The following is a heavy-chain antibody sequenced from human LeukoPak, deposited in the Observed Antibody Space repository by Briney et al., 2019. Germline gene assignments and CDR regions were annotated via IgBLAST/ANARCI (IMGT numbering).Heavy chain of an antibody. Sequence: PSETLSLTCTVSGGSISSSSSYWGWIRQPPGKGLEWIGYIYYSGSTNYNPSLKSRVTISVDTSKNQFSLKLSSVTAADTAVYYCARQGPTLGNAFDIWGQGTMVTVSS. CDR3: ARQGPTLGNAFDI. V-gene: IGHV4-61*05. CDR1: GGSISSSSSY. CDR2: IYYSGST. J-gene: IGHJ3*02. D-gene: IGHD3-10*01.